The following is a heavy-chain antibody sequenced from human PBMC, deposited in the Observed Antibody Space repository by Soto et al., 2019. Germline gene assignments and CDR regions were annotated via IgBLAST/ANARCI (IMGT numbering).Heavy chain of an antibody. Sequence: QVQLQESGPGLVKPSQTLSLTCTVSGGSISSGDYYWSWIRQHPGKGLEWIGYIYYSGSTYYNPSLKSRVTISVDTSKNQFALKLSAVTAADTAVYFCARDQHDGSGTYYHALFDYWGQGTLVAVSS. D-gene: IGHD3-10*01. J-gene: IGHJ4*02. CDR3: ARDQHDGSGTYYHALFDY. CDR1: GGSISSGDYY. V-gene: IGHV4-31*03. CDR2: IYYSGST.